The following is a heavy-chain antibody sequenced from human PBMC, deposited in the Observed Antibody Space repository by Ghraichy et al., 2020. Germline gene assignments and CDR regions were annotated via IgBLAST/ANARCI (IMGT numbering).Heavy chain of an antibody. V-gene: IGHV3-7*01. CDR3: ARYSTVSTGGSFDY. CDR1: GFTFSNYW. D-gene: IGHD4-17*01. J-gene: IGHJ4*02. CDR2: IKNDGSEK. Sequence: SLRLSCAASGFTFSNYWMSWVRQAPGKGLEWVANIKNDGSEKYYVDSVKGRFAISRDNAKNSLYMQVNSLRAEDTAVYYCARYSTVSTGGSFDYWGQGTLVTVSS.